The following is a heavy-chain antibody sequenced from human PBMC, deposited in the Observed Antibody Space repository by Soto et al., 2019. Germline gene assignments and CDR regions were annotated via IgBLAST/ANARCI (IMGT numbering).Heavy chain of an antibody. V-gene: IGHV3-48*02. J-gene: IGHJ6*02. CDR2: ISSSGSTI. Sequence: EVQLVQSGGALAQPGGSLRLSCAASGFPFSAYNMNWVRQAPGKGLEWIAYISSSGSTIYYADSVKVRFSFSRDNAKNSLYLQMNSLRDEDTAVYYCARDRGTVTNDVGQDYGMDVWGQGTTVTVSS. CDR3: ARDRGTVTNDVGQDYGMDV. CDR1: GFPFSAYN. D-gene: IGHD4-17*01.